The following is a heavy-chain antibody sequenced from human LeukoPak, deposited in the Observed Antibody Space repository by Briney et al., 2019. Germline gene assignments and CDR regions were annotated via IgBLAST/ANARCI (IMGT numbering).Heavy chain of an antibody. V-gene: IGHV4-59*08. J-gene: IGHJ4*02. D-gene: IGHD1-14*01. CDR1: GGSISSDF. CDR3: ATGSRTDFDY. CDR2: IHYSGST. Sequence: SETLSLTCAVSGGSISSDFWIWIRQPPGKGLECIGYIHYSGSTHYNPSFNSRVTISVDTSKNQFSLKLSSVTAADTAVYYCATGSRTDFDYWGQGALVTVSS.